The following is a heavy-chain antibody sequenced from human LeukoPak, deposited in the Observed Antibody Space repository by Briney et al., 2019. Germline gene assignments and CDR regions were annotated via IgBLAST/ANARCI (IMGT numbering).Heavy chain of an antibody. D-gene: IGHD3-22*01. V-gene: IGHV3-23*01. CDR2: IDCSGDNT. J-gene: IGHJ6*03. Sequence: GGSLRLSCTASGFTLSSYEMSWIRQAPGKGLEWVSSIDCSGDNTYYADSVKGRFTISRDNAKNTLYLHMNSLRAEDTAVYYCAREGYDSSGYYYYHYYMDVWGKGTTVTVSS. CDR3: AREGYDSSGYYYYHYYMDV. CDR1: GFTLSSYE.